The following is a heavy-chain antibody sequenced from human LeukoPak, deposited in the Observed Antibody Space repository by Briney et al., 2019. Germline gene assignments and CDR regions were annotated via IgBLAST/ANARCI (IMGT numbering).Heavy chain of an antibody. Sequence: GGSLRLSSAASGFTFSIYSMNWVRQARGKGLEWVSYITSDRRTISYADPVKGRFTISRDNDKRLLYLQMDSLRAGDTAIYYCARSTSGTFDYWGQGMLVTVSS. V-gene: IGHV3-48*01. CDR1: GFTFSIYS. CDR2: ITSDRRTI. J-gene: IGHJ4*02. D-gene: IGHD6-13*01. CDR3: ARSTSGTFDY.